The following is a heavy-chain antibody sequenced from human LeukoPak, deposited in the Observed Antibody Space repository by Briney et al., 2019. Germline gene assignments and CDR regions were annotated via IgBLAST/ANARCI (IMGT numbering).Heavy chain of an antibody. CDR2: INPNSGGT. CDR3: ARVINGGNPNDY. J-gene: IGHJ4*02. Sequence: ASVKVSCKASGYTFTGYYMHWVRQAPGQGLEWMGWINPNSGGTNYAQKFQGRVTMTRDTSISTAYMELSRLRSDDTAVYYCARVINGGNPNDYWGQGTLVTVSS. V-gene: IGHV1-2*02. CDR1: GYTFTGYY. D-gene: IGHD4-23*01.